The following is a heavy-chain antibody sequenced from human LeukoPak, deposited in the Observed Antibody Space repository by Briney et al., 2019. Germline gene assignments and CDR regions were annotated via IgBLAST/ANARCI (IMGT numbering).Heavy chain of an antibody. Sequence: PGGSLRLSCAASGFTFDDYAMHWVRQAPGKGLEWVSGISWNSGSIGYADSVKGRFTISRDNAKNSLYLQMNSLRAEDTALYYCAKDRKDYYYYMDVWGKGTTVTVSS. CDR3: AKDRKDYYYYMDV. V-gene: IGHV3-9*01. J-gene: IGHJ6*03. D-gene: IGHD1-14*01. CDR1: GFTFDDYA. CDR2: ISWNSGSI.